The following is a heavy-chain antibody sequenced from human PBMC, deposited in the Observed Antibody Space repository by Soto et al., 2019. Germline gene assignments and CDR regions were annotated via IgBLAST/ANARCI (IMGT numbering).Heavy chain of an antibody. V-gene: IGHV4-30-4*02. CDR3: AREGNLGRWIQPLDS. CDR2: IYYSGST. D-gene: IGHD2-2*03. CDR1: GGSISSGDYY. J-gene: IGHJ4*02. Sequence: PSETLSLTCTVSGGSISSGDYYWSWIRQPPGKGLEWIGYIYYSGSTYYSPSLKSRVTMSVDTSKNHFSLKLISVTTADTAVYFCAREGNLGRWIQPLDSWGQGTLVTVSS.